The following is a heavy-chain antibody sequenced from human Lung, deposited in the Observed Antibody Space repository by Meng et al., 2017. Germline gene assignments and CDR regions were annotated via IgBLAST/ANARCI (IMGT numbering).Heavy chain of an antibody. CDR2: INHSGST. J-gene: IGHJ4*02. CDR3: ARGPTTMAHDFDY. V-gene: IGHV4-34*01. D-gene: IGHD4-11*01. CDR1: GGSFSDYY. Sequence: QGPVQQWGAGLLKPSGTLSPTCVVSGGSFSDYYWSWIRQPPGKGLEWIGEINHSGSTNYNPSLESRATISVDTSQNNLSLKLSSVTAADSAVYYCARGPTTMAHDFDYWGQGTLVTVSS.